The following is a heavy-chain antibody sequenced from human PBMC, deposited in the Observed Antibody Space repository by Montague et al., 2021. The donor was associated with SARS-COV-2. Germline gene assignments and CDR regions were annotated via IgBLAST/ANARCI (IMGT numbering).Heavy chain of an antibody. J-gene: IGHJ4*02. CDR3: TTYASGSPAY. Sequence: SLRLSCAASGFTVTDTYMTWVRQAPGKGLEWVGRIESKIVGGTIDYAAPVKDRFTISRDDSRITLYLQMDSLKTDDTAVYYCTTYASGSPAYWGQGTLVTVSS. CDR1: GFTVTDTY. CDR2: IESKIVGGTI. V-gene: IGHV3-15*04. D-gene: IGHD1-26*01.